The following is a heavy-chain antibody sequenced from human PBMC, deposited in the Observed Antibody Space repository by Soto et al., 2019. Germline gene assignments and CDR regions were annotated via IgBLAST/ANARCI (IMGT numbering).Heavy chain of an antibody. CDR3: ASGSIYDSSGYYYYGMDV. Sequence: SVKVSCKASGYTFTSYDINWVRQATGQGLEKMGWMNPNSGNTGYAQKFQGRVTMTRNTSISTAYMELRSLRSDDTAVYYCASGSIYDSSGYYYYGMDVWGQGTTVTVSS. J-gene: IGHJ6*02. V-gene: IGHV1-8*01. CDR1: GYTFTSYD. D-gene: IGHD3-22*01. CDR2: MNPNSGNT.